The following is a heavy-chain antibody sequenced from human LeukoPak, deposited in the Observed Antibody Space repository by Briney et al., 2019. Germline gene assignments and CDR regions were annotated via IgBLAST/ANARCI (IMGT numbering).Heavy chain of an antibody. Sequence: ASVKVSCKASGYTFTGYYMHWVRQAPGQGLEWMGRINPNSGGTNYAQKFQGRVTMTRDTSISTAYMELSRLRSDDTAVYYCARVGEVRFGELFSYWGQGTLVTVSS. J-gene: IGHJ4*02. V-gene: IGHV1-2*06. D-gene: IGHD3-10*01. CDR1: GYTFTGYY. CDR2: INPNSGGT. CDR3: ARVGEVRFGELFSY.